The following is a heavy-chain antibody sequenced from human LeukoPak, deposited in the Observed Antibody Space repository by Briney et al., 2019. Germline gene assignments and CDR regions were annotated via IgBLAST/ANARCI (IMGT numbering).Heavy chain of an antibody. J-gene: IGHJ6*03. CDR3: AREYYDYVWGSYRYYYYYMDV. D-gene: IGHD3-16*02. Sequence: GASVKVSCKASGYTFTGYYMHWVRQAPGQGLEWMGWINPNSGGTNYAQKFQGRVTMTRDTSISTAYMELSRLRSDDTAVYYCAREYYDYVWGSYRYYYYYMDVWGKGTTVTISS. V-gene: IGHV1-2*02. CDR1: GYTFTGYY. CDR2: INPNSGGT.